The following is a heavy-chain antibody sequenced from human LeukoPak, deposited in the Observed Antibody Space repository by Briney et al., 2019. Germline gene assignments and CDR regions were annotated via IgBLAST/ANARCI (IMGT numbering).Heavy chain of an antibody. CDR1: GVSIRSYY. CDR3: ARMQTPGFSFDY. Sequence: SETLSLTCTVSGVSIRSYYWTWIRQPPGKGLEWIGYIYYSGSTNYNPSLKSRVTISVDTSKSQFSLNLSSVTAADTAVYYCARMQTPGFSFDYWGQGTLVTVSS. V-gene: IGHV4-59*01. CDR2: IYYSGST. D-gene: IGHD4-23*01. J-gene: IGHJ4*02.